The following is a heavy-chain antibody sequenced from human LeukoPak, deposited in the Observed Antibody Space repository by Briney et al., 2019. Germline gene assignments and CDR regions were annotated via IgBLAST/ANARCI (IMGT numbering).Heavy chain of an antibody. Sequence: GGSLRLSCAASGFTFSSYAMSWVRQAPGKGLEWVSAISGSGGSTYYADSVKGRFTISRDNSKNTLYLQMNSLRAEDTAVYYCAKDDCSSISCFPLDAFDIWGQGTMVTVSS. CDR1: GFTFSSYA. D-gene: IGHD2-2*01. V-gene: IGHV3-23*01. CDR3: AKDDCSSISCFPLDAFDI. J-gene: IGHJ3*02. CDR2: ISGSGGST.